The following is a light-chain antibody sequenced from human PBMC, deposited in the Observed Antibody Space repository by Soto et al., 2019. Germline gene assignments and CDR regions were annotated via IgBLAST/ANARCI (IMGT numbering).Light chain of an antibody. V-gene: IGKV1-5*01. CDR1: QRMSAW. Sequence: DIQMTQAPTTLSASVGDRVIITCRASQRMSAWLAWYQQKPGKAPTLLIYDASSLENGVPSRFSGSGSGTDFTLTISSLQPNDFATYYYQQYDTYPWTFGQGTKVDIK. J-gene: IGKJ1*01. CDR2: DAS. CDR3: QQYDTYPWT.